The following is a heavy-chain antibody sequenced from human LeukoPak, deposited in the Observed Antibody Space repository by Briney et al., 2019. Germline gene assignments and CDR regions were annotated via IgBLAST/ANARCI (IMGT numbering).Heavy chain of an antibody. CDR1: GGTFSSYA. CDR2: IIPIFGTA. J-gene: IGHJ6*02. V-gene: IGHV1-69*13. D-gene: IGHD1-7*01. CDR3: ARPNVVELHYYYYGMDV. Sequence: ASVKVSCKASGGTFSSYAINWVRQAPGQGLEWMGGIIPIFGTANYAQKFQGRVTITADESTSTAYMELSSLRSEDTAVYYCARPNVVELHYYYYGMDVWGQGTTVTVSS.